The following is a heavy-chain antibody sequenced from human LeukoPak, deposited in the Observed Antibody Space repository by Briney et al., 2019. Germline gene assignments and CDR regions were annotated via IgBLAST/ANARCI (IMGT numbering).Heavy chain of an antibody. J-gene: IGHJ4*02. Sequence: QSGGSLRLSCAASGFTFSSYEMNWVRQAPGKGLEWVSYISSSGSTIYYADSVKGRFTISRDNAKNSLYLQMNSLRAEDTAVYYCARVSRIAAAEPFGYWGQGTLVTVSS. CDR1: GFTFSSYE. V-gene: IGHV3-48*03. CDR2: ISSSGSTI. D-gene: IGHD6-13*01. CDR3: ARVSRIAAAEPFGY.